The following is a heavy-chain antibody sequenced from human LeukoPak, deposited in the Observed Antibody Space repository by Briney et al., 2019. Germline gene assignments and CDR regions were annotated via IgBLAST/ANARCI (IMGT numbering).Heavy chain of an antibody. Sequence: GGSLRLSCAASGFTFSDYYMSWIRQAPGKGLEWVSYISSSSSTIYYADSVKGRFTISRDNAKNSLYLQMNSLRAEDTAVYYCARKAYYYGSGSYTFDYWGQGTLITVSS. J-gene: IGHJ4*02. CDR3: ARKAYYYGSGSYTFDY. V-gene: IGHV3-11*04. D-gene: IGHD3-10*01. CDR2: ISSSSSTI. CDR1: GFTFSDYY.